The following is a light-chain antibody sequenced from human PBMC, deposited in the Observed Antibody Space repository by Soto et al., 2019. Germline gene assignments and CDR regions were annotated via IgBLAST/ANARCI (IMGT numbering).Light chain of an antibody. V-gene: IGKV3-15*01. CDR1: QSVSSS. CDR2: GAS. CDR3: QQYNNWPWT. Sequence: EILMTQSPATLYVSPGERATLSCRASQSVSSSLAWYQQKPGQAPRLLIYGASTRATGIPARFSGSGSGTEFTLTISSLQSEDFAFYYCQQYNNWPWTFGQGTRVEIK. J-gene: IGKJ1*01.